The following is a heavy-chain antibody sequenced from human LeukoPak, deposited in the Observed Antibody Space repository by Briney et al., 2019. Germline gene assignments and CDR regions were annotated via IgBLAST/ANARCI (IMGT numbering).Heavy chain of an antibody. V-gene: IGHV3-23*01. CDR1: GFTFSSYW. J-gene: IGHJ4*02. CDR2: IGGRADTT. D-gene: IGHD4/OR15-4a*01. Sequence: PGGSLRLSCAASGFTFSSYWMSWVRQAPGKGLEWVSAIGGRADTTYYADSVKGRFTISRDNAKDTLYLQMNSLRADDTAVYYCARRDAANSKGLDFWGQGTLVTVSS. CDR3: ARRDAANSKGLDF.